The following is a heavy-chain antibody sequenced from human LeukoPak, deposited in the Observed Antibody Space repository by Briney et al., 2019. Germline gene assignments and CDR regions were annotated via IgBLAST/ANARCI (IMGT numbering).Heavy chain of an antibody. CDR1: GGTFSSYA. Sequence: SVKVSCKASGGTFSSYAISWVRQAPGQGLEWMGRIIPILGIANYAQKFQGRVTITADKSTSTACMELSSLRSEDTAVYYCARAKSITMVRGVLDPWGQGTLVTVSS. D-gene: IGHD3-10*01. J-gene: IGHJ5*02. CDR2: IIPILGIA. CDR3: ARAKSITMVRGVLDP. V-gene: IGHV1-69*04.